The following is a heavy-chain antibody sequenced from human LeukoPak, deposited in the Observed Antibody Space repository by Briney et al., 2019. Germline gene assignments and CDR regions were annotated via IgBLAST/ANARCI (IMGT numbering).Heavy chain of an antibody. J-gene: IGHJ4*02. CDR3: ARVDNSYGPSGGVDY. V-gene: IGHV4-30-4*08. D-gene: IGHD5-18*01. Sequence: SETLSLTCTVSGGSISSGDYYWSWIRQPPGEGLEWIGYIYYSGSTYYNPSLKSRVTISVDTSKNQFSLKLSSVTAADTAVYYCARVDNSYGPSGGVDYWGQGTLVTVSS. CDR1: GGSISSGDYY. CDR2: IYYSGST.